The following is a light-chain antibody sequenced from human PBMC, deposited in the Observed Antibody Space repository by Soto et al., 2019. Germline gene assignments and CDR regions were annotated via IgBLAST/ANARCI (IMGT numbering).Light chain of an antibody. CDR3: VAWDDSLTGVV. V-gene: IGLV1-44*01. Sequence: SVLTQPPSASGTPGQRVTISCSGSSSNIGRNTVNWYQQLPGTAPKLLIYRNDQRPSGVPDRFSGSKSGTSASLAISGLQSEDEADYYCVAWDDSLTGVVFGGGTQLTVL. J-gene: IGLJ2*01. CDR2: RND. CDR1: SSNIGRNT.